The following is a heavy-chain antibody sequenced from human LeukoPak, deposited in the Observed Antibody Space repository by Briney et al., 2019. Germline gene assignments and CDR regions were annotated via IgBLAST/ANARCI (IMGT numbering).Heavy chain of an antibody. V-gene: IGHV3-66*01. CDR3: AVVGATDYFDY. CDR2: IYSGGST. J-gene: IGHJ4*02. D-gene: IGHD1-26*01. Sequence: GGSLRLSCAASGFTVSSNYMSWVRQAPGKGLEWVSVIYSGGSTYYADSVKGRFTISRDNSKNTLYLQMNSLRAEDTAVYYCAVVGATDYFDYWGQGTLVTVSS. CDR1: GFTVSSNY.